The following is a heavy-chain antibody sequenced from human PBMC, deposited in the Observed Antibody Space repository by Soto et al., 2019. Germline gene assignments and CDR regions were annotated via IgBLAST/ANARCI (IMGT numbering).Heavy chain of an antibody. Sequence: GGSLRLSCTVSGFAFNNYGINWVRQAPGKGLEWVSSISKSDYTYYSDSVKGRFTISRDNAKNSVSLQMNTLRVEDTAVYYCARQESLIIPSASDFSGPATLLTLS. CDR3: ARQESLIIPSASDF. D-gene: IGHD2-2*01. CDR1: GFAFNNYG. V-gene: IGHV3-21*01. J-gene: IGHJ4*02. CDR2: ISKSDYT.